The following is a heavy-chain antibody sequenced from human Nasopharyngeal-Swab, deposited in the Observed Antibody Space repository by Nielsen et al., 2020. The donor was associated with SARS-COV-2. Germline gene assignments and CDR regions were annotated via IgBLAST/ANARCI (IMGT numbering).Heavy chain of an antibody. V-gene: IGHV3-48*04. CDR3: ARGMWFRELSTTFYYYGMDV. Sequence: GESLKISCAASGFTFSSYSMNWVRQAPGKGLEWVSYISSSSSTIYYADSVKGRLTISRDNAKNSLYLQMNSLRAEDTAVYYCARGMWFRELSTTFYYYGMDVWGQGTTVTVSS. CDR2: ISSSSSTI. D-gene: IGHD3-10*01. CDR1: GFTFSSYS. J-gene: IGHJ6*02.